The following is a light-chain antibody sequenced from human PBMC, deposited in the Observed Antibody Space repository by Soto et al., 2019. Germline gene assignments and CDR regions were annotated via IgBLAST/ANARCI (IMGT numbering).Light chain of an antibody. CDR2: GNS. V-gene: IGLV1-40*01. J-gene: IGLJ2*01. CDR1: SSNIGAGYV. Sequence: QSVLTQPPSVSGAPGQRVTLSCTGSSSNIGAGYVIHWYQQLPGTAPKLLIHGNSKRPSGVPDRFSGSKSGTSASLAITGLQAEDEADYYCQSYDSILSGSVFGGGTQLTVL. CDR3: QSYDSILSGSV.